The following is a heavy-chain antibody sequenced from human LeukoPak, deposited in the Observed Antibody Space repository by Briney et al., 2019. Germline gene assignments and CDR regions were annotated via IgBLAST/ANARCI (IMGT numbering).Heavy chain of an antibody. CDR2: ISAYNGNT. CDR3: ARGYSGSYSGWFDP. Sequence: GASVKVSCKASGYTFTSYGISWVRQAPGHGLEWMGWISAYNGNTNYAQKLQGRVTMTTDTSTSTAYMELRSLRSDDTAVYYCARGYSGSYSGWFDPWGQGTLVTVSS. D-gene: IGHD1-26*01. CDR1: GYTFTSYG. V-gene: IGHV1-18*01. J-gene: IGHJ5*02.